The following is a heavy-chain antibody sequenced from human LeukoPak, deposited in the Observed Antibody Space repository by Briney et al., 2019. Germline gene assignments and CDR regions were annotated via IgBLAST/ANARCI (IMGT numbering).Heavy chain of an antibody. Sequence: PGGSLRLSCAASGFTFSSYEMNWVRQAPGKGLEWVSYISSSGSTIYYSDSVKGRFTISRDNAKNSLYLQMNSLRAEDTAVYYCAREQLAAPPDYYYMDVWGKGTTVTVSS. CDR2: ISSSGSTI. CDR3: AREQLAAPPDYYYMDV. V-gene: IGHV3-48*03. J-gene: IGHJ6*03. D-gene: IGHD6-6*01. CDR1: GFTFSSYE.